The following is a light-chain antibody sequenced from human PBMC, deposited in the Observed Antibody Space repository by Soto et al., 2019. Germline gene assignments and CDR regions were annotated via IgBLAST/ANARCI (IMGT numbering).Light chain of an antibody. J-gene: IGKJ5*01. V-gene: IGKV1-39*01. CDR2: AAS. CDR3: QQANSFPLT. Sequence: DIQMTQSPSYLSASVGDRVTITCRANERIYTYLNWYQQKPGKAPKLLIYAASSLQSGVPSRFSGSGSGTDFTLTISSLQPEDFATYYCQQANSFPLTFGQGTRLEIK. CDR1: ERIYTY.